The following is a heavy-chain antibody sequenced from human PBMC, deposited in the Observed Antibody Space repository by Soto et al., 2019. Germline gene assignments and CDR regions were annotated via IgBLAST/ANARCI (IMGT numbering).Heavy chain of an antibody. CDR2: ISASGGST. CDR3: AKVLSSGSYSGALEY. Sequence: GGALRLSCVASGFSITSFAMSWVRQAPGKGLEWASAISASGGSTYADSVKGRFTISRDNSKNTLYLQMNSLRVEDTAVYYCAKVLSSGSYSGALEYWGQGALVTVSS. CDR1: GFSITSFA. J-gene: IGHJ4*02. D-gene: IGHD1-26*01. V-gene: IGHV3-23*01.